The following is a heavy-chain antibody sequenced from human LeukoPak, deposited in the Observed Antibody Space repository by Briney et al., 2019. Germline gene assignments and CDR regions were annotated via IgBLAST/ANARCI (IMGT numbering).Heavy chain of an antibody. CDR3: ARVGSGYDPSYYYYGMDV. Sequence: SETLSLTCTVSGGSISSYYWSWIRQPPGKGLECIGYIYYSGSTTYNPSLKSRVTISVDTSKNQFSLKLSSVTAADTAVYYCARVGSGYDPSYYYYGMDVWGQGTTVTFSS. D-gene: IGHD5-12*01. CDR2: IYYSGST. J-gene: IGHJ6*02. CDR1: GGSISSYY. V-gene: IGHV4-59*01.